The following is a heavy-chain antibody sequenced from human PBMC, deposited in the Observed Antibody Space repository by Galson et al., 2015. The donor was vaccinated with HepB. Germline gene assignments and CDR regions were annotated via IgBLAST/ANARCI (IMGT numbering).Heavy chain of an antibody. CDR2: ISSSSSTI. D-gene: IGHD2-2*01. V-gene: IGHV3-48*01. CDR1: GFTFSSYS. Sequence: SLRLSCAASGFTFSSYSMNWVRQAPRKGLEWVSYISSSSSTIYYADSVKGRFTISRDNAKNSLYLQMNSLRAEGAAVYYCARDNFYCSSTSCHNWFDPWGQGTLVTVSS. J-gene: IGHJ5*02. CDR3: ARDNFYCSSTSCHNWFDP.